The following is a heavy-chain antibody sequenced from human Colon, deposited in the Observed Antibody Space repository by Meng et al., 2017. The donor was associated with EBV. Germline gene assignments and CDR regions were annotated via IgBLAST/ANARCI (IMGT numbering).Heavy chain of an antibody. V-gene: IGHV4-4*02. CDR2: TSHSGST. Sequence: QVQLQESGPGLVKPSEXLSLTCAVSGGSISRSDWWSWVRQPPGEGLEWIGETSHSGSTDYSPSLKSRVTISLDKSKNQLSLKLNSVTAADTAVYYCASSDYYRSDYWGQGTLVTVSS. CDR1: GGSISRSDW. D-gene: IGHD3-22*01. J-gene: IGHJ4*02. CDR3: ASSDYYRSDY.